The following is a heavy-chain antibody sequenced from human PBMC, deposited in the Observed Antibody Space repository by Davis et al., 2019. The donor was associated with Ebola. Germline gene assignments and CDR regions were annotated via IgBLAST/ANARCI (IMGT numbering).Heavy chain of an antibody. J-gene: IGHJ4*02. CDR2: ISGSGGSI. CDR1: GFTFSSYA. D-gene: IGHD6-19*01. CDR3: ARDTSYSSGWNWDY. Sequence: GESLKISCAASGFTFSSYAMSWVRQAPGKGLEWVSAISGSGGSIYYADSVKGRFTISRDNAKNSLYLQMNSLRAEDTAVYYCARDTSYSSGWNWDYWGQGTLVTVSS. V-gene: IGHV3-23*01.